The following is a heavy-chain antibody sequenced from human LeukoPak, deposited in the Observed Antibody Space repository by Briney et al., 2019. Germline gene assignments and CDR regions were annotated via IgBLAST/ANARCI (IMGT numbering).Heavy chain of an antibody. Sequence: SVKVSCKASGGTFSSYAISWVRQAPGQGLEWMGGIIPIFGTANYAQKFQGRVTITTDESTSTAYMGLSSLRSEDTAVYYCARDHGGNSPYYYYYMDAWGKGTTVTVSS. CDR2: IIPIFGTA. CDR1: GGTFSSYA. CDR3: ARDHGGNSPYYYYYMDA. V-gene: IGHV1-69*05. D-gene: IGHD4-23*01. J-gene: IGHJ6*03.